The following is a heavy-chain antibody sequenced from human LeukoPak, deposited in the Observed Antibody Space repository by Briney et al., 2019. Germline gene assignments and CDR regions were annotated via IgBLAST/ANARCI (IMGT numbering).Heavy chain of an antibody. CDR3: AKETVVVVAATPDAFGI. CDR2: ISGSGGST. J-gene: IGHJ3*02. V-gene: IGHV3-23*01. D-gene: IGHD2-15*01. CDR1: GFTFSSYA. Sequence: GGSLRLSCAASGFTFSSYAMSWVRQAPGKGLEWVSGISGSGGSTHYADSVKDRFTISRDNSKNTLYLQMNSLRAEDTAVYYCAKETVVVVAATPDAFGIWGQGTMVTVSS.